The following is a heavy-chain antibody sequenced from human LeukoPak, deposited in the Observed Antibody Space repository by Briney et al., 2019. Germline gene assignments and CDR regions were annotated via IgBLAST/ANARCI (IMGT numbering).Heavy chain of an antibody. Sequence: ASVKVSCKASGGTFSSYAISWVRQAPGQGLEWMGWMNPDSGNTGYAQNFQGRVTMTRSTSTSTAYMELSSLRSEDTAVYYCARGAWPAVIATRWFDPWGQGTQVTVSS. CDR1: GGTFSSYA. D-gene: IGHD2-2*01. CDR2: MNPDSGNT. V-gene: IGHV1-8*02. CDR3: ARGAWPAVIATRWFDP. J-gene: IGHJ5*02.